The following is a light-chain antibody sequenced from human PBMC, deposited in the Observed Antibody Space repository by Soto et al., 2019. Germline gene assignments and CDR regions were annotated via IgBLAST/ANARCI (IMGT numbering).Light chain of an antibody. Sequence: EIVLTQSPATLSLSPGERATLSCRASQSVSIYLAWYQQKPGQAPRLLIYDAAKRAPGIPARFSGSGSGTDFTLTISSLEPEDSAVYYCQQRSNWPIFTFGPGTKV. CDR3: QQRSNWPIFT. J-gene: IGKJ3*01. CDR1: QSVSIY. CDR2: DAA. V-gene: IGKV3-11*01.